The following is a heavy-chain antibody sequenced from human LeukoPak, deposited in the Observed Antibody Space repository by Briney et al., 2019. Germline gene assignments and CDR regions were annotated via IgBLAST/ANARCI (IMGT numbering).Heavy chain of an antibody. Sequence: SQTLSLTCTVSGGSIKSASYSWTWIRQPAGKGLEWIGRIYSSGRTDYNPSLKSRVTISLDTSKNHSFLGMTSMTAADTAVYYCTRGWSSGGVFDFWGLGTMVTVSA. CDR2: IYSSGRT. D-gene: IGHD6-19*01. CDR3: TRGWSSGGVFDF. J-gene: IGHJ3*01. V-gene: IGHV4-61*02. CDR1: GGSIKSASYS.